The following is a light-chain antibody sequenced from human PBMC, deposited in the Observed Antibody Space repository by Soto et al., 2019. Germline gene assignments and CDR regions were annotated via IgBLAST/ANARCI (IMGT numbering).Light chain of an antibody. CDR3: QQYNTWPPIT. V-gene: IGKV3-15*01. CDR2: GAS. J-gene: IGKJ5*01. Sequence: IVMKQSPAALSVSPGERVTLSCRASQSVRSNLAWYQQKPGQAPRLLIYGASTRATGLPARFSGSGSGTDFTLTISSLQSEDFAVYYCQQYNTWPPITFGQGTRLEVK. CDR1: QSVRSN.